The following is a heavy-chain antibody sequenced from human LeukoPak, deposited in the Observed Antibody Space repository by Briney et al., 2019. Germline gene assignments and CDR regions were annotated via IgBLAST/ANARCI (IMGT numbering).Heavy chain of an antibody. CDR2: INWNGGRT. D-gene: IGHD5-18*01. CDR1: GFKFDDYG. J-gene: IGHJ6*03. CDR3: ARDEGYSYGYDYMDV. V-gene: IGHV3-20*04. Sequence: GGSLRLSCTASGFKFDDYGMSWVRQAPGKGLEWVSGINWNGGRTDYVDSVKGRFTISRDNAKNSLYLQMNSLRAEDTALYYCARDEGYSYGYDYMDVWGKGTTVTVSS.